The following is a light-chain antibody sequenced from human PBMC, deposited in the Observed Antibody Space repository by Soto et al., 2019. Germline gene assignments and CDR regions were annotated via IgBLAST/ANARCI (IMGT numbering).Light chain of an antibody. V-gene: IGKV3-20*01. CDR1: QSARSNY. CDR3: QHYDGSPRT. CDR2: GVF. J-gene: IGKJ2*01. Sequence: ETVLTQSPGTVSLYPGERATLSCTTSQSARSNYLACYQQKPGQAPRLVVYGVFNRATGIPDRFSGSGSGTDFTLTISELEPEDAAVYYCQHYDGSPRTFGQGTKRAS.